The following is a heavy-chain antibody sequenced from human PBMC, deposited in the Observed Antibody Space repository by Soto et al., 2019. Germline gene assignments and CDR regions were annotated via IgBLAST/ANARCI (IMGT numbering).Heavy chain of an antibody. CDR2: ISAYNGNT. D-gene: IGHD2-2*01. CDR3: ARCIVVVPAAMRRSFDI. CDR1: GYTFTSYG. V-gene: IGHV1-18*01. J-gene: IGHJ3*02. Sequence: QVQLVQSGAEVKKPGASVKVSCKASGYTFTSYGISWVRQAPGQGLEWMGWISAYNGNTNYAQKLQGRVTMTTDTSTSTAYMELRSLRSDDTAVYYCARCIVVVPAAMRRSFDIWGQGTMVTVSS.